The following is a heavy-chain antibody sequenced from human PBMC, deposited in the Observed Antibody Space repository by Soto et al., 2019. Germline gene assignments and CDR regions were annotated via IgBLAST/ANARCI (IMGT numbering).Heavy chain of an antibody. J-gene: IGHJ4*02. D-gene: IGHD6-6*01. CDR1: GYTFPSYG. Sequence: QVQLVQSGAEVKKPGASVKVSCKASGYTFPSYGISWVRQAPGQGLEWMGWISAYNGNTNYAQKLQGRVTMTTDTSTSTDYMELRSLRSDDTAGYYCAREGRAAREDAPTFIDYWGQGTLVTVSS. CDR3: AREGRAAREDAPTFIDY. CDR2: ISAYNGNT. V-gene: IGHV1-18*04.